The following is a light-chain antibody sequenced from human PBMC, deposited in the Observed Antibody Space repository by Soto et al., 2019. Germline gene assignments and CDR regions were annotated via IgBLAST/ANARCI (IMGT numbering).Light chain of an antibody. Sequence: ALTQPASVSGSPGQSITISCTGTSSDVVGFNFVSWYQQLPCEAPILLIYDVSIRPSGVSNRFSGSKFGYTASLTISGLQAEDEADYYCSSYRSSSTVYVFGTGTKVTVL. V-gene: IGLV2-14*01. CDR2: DVS. CDR1: SSDVVGFNF. CDR3: SSYRSSSTVYV. J-gene: IGLJ1*01.